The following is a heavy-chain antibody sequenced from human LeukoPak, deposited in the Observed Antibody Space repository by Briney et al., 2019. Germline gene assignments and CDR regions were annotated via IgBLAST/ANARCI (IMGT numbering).Heavy chain of an antibody. CDR3: ARDYGGWYYFDY. D-gene: IGHD6-19*01. J-gene: IGHJ4*02. CDR2: TYYRSKWYN. CDR1: GDSVPSNSAA. V-gene: IGHV6-1*01. Sequence: SQTLSLTCAISGDSVPSNSAAWNWIRQSPSRGLEWLGRTYYRSKWYNDYAVSVKSRITINPDTSKNQFSLKLSSVTAADTAVYYCARDYGGWYYFDYWGQGTLVTVSS.